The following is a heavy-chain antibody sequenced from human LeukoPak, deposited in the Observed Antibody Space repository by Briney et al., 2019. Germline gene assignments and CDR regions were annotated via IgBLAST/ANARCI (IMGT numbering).Heavy chain of an antibody. CDR3: ATLSGAYDY. J-gene: IGHJ4*02. CDR2: IYYTGSA. D-gene: IGHD1-26*01. CDR1: GGSISSSTYY. V-gene: IGHV4-39*07. Sequence: PSETLSLTCTVSGGSISSSTYYWGWIRQPPGKGLEWIGNIYYTGSAYYNPSLKSRVTISVDMSKNQFSLKLSSVTAADTAVYYCATLSGAYDYWGQGTLVTVSS.